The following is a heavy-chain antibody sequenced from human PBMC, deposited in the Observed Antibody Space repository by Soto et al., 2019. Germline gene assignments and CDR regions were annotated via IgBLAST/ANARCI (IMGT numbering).Heavy chain of an antibody. Sequence: QVQLVESGGDVVQPGRSLRLSCATSGFTFNSYGMHWVRQIPGQGLEWVATISYDGSGKHYADSVKGRFTISRDNSKNTLFLQMNSLRYEDSALYYCAKEAPPTVTTFPKPTYYCFGMDVWGQGTTVTVS. D-gene: IGHD3-3*01. CDR3: AKEAPPTVTTFPKPTYYCFGMDV. CDR1: GFTFNSYG. J-gene: IGHJ6*02. CDR2: ISYDGSGK. V-gene: IGHV3-30*18.